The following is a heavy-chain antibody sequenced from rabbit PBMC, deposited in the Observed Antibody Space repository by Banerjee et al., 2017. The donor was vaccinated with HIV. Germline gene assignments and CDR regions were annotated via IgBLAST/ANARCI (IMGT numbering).Heavy chain of an antibody. CDR2: IYSGNI. V-gene: IGHV1S45*01. CDR3: ARGPGMAVIPYFTL. CDR1: GFSFSSGYD. J-gene: IGHJ4*01. Sequence: QQQLEESGGGLVKPEGSLTLTCTASGFSFSSGYDMCWVRQAPGKGLEWIACIYSGNIWYANWAKGRFTISKTSSTTVTLQMTSLTAADTATYFCARGPGMAVIPYFTLWGQGTLVT. D-gene: IGHD2-1*01.